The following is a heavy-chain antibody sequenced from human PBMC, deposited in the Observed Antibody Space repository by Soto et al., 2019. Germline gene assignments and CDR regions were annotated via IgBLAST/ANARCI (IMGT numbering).Heavy chain of an antibody. CDR2: ITAFNGNT. D-gene: IGHD3-3*01. CDR1: GYTFTDYG. CDR3: ARISQSDFWSGYYYFFDY. V-gene: IGHV1-18*01. J-gene: IGHJ4*02. Sequence: VHLVQSGAEVEKPGASVKVSCEASGYTFTDYGISWVRQAPGQGLQWMGWITAFNGNTKYAQQFQGRVTMTTDTSTSTAYMELRSLESDDTAVYYCARISQSDFWSGYYYFFDYWGQGTLVTVSS.